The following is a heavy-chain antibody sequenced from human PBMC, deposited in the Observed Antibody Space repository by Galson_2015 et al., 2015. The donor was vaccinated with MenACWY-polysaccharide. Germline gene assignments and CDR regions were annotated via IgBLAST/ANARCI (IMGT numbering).Heavy chain of an antibody. D-gene: IGHD4-23*01. V-gene: IGHV5-51*03. CDR2: IFPDNSDP. CDR1: GYIFNNYW. Sequence: QSGAEVKKPGESLKVSWKASGYIFNNYWIGWVRQMPDKGLEWMGRIFPDNSDPRYSPSFQGQVTVSVDKSTSTAYLHLSGLKASDTGMYYCARLRGLGGQFYCDFWGQGSLVTVSS. J-gene: IGHJ4*02. CDR3: ARLRGLGGQFYCDF.